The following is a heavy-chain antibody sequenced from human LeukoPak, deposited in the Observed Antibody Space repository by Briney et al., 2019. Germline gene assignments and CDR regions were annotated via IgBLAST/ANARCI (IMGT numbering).Heavy chain of an antibody. Sequence: SETLSLTCTVSGGSISSGGYSWSWIRQPPGKGLEWIGEIYHSGSTYYNPSLKSRVTISVDTSKNQFSLKLSSVTAADTAVYYCARDRDAFDIWGQGTMVTVSS. CDR3: ARDRDAFDI. J-gene: IGHJ3*02. CDR2: IYHSGST. CDR1: GGSISSGGYS. V-gene: IGHV4-30-2*05.